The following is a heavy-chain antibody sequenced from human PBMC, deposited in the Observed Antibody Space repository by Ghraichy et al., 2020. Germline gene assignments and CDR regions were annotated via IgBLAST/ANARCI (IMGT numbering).Heavy chain of an antibody. Sequence: ASVKVSCKASGYTFTSYGISWVRQAPGQGLEWMGWISAYNGNTNYAQKLQGRVTMTTDTSTSTAYMELRSLRSDDTAVYYCARGGDYDFWSDTYYWFDPWGKGTMVTVSS. J-gene: IGHJ5*02. V-gene: IGHV1-18*04. CDR2: ISAYNGNT. CDR3: ARGGDYDFWSDTYYWFDP. D-gene: IGHD3-3*01. CDR1: GYTFTSYG.